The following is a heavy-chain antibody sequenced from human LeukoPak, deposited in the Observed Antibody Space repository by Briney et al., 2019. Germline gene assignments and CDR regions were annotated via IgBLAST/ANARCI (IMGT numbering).Heavy chain of an antibody. D-gene: IGHD1-26*01. CDR2: ISSSSSYI. V-gene: IGHV3-21*04. Sequence: GGSLRLSCAASGFTFSNYAMSWVRQAPGKGLEWVSSISSSSSYIYYADSVKGRFTISRDNAKNSLYLQMNSLRAEDTAVYYCARRSGSYGDNWFDPWGQGTLVTVSS. CDR1: GFTFSNYA. CDR3: ARRSGSYGDNWFDP. J-gene: IGHJ5*02.